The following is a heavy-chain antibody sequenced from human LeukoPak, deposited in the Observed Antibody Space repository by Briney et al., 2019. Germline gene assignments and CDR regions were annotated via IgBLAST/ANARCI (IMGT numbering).Heavy chain of an antibody. V-gene: IGHV4-31*03. J-gene: IGHJ4*02. D-gene: IGHD3-10*01. Sequence: SQTLSLTCTVSGGSISSGGYYWSWIRQHPGKGLEWIGYIYYSGSTYYNPSLKSRVTISVDTSKNQFSLKLSSVTAADTAAYYCARDRGSGNRYFDYWGQGTLVTVSS. CDR3: ARDRGSGNRYFDY. CDR1: GGSISSGGYY. CDR2: IYYSGST.